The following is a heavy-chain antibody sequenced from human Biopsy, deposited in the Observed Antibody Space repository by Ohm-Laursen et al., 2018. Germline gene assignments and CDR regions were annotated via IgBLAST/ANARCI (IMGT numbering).Heavy chain of an antibody. CDR3: AKHGSGWTGDDAFHI. J-gene: IGHJ3*02. D-gene: IGHD6-19*01. V-gene: IGHV4-59*08. CDR2: ISYSRDT. Sequence: SETLSLTWAVSGGSISGFSWSWIRQAPGKGLEWIGYISYSRDTNYNPSLKSRITISVDTSKNQFSLKLTSVTAADTAVYYCAKHGSGWTGDDAFHIWGQGTMVTVSS. CDR1: GGSISGFS.